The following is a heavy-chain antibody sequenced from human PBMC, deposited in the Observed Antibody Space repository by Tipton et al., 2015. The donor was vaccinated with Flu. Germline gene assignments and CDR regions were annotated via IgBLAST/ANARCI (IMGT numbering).Heavy chain of an antibody. CDR3: AKGRKVNFWSGSGEWFDP. Sequence: SLRLSCAASGFTFSNYAMSWVRQSPGKGPEWVSAIWGTGDRTHYADSVKGRFTISRDNSKNTLYLQMNSLRAEDTAVYYCAKGRKVNFWSGSGEWFDPWGQGTPVTVSS. CDR1: GFTFSNYA. J-gene: IGHJ5*02. D-gene: IGHD3-3*01. CDR2: IWGTGDRT. V-gene: IGHV3-23*01.